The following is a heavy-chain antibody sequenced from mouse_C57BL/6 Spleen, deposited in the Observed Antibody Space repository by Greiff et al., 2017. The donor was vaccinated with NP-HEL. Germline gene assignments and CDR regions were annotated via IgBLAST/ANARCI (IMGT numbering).Heavy chain of an antibody. Sequence: VQLQQSGPELVKPGASVKISCKASGYTFTDYYMNWVKQSHGQSLEWIGDINPNNGGTSYNQKFKGKATLTVDKSSSTAYMELRSLTSEDSAVYYCAREDGEQLRRPAWFAYWGQGTLVTVSA. D-gene: IGHD3-2*02. CDR1: GYTFTDYY. CDR2: INPNNGGT. CDR3: AREDGEQLRRPAWFAY. J-gene: IGHJ3*01. V-gene: IGHV1-26*01.